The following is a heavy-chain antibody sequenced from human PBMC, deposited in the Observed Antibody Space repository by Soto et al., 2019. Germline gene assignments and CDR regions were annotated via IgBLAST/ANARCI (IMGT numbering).Heavy chain of an antibody. CDR3: ARESEDLTSNFDY. J-gene: IGHJ4*02. V-gene: IGHV3-21*01. CDR1: GFTFTRYS. CDR2: ISSTTNYI. Sequence: GGSLRLSCTASGFTFTRYSMNWVRQAPGKGLEWVSSISSTTNYIYYADSMKGRFTVSRDNAKNSVYLEMNSLSAEDTALYYCARESEDLTSNFDYWGQGTLVTVSS.